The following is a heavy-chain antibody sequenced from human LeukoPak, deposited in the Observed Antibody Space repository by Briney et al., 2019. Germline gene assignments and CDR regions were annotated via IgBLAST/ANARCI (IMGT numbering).Heavy chain of an antibody. CDR2: IYYSGST. V-gene: IGHV4-59*08. CDR3: ARGLAWELLVPFDF. CDR1: GGSISSYY. D-gene: IGHD1-26*01. Sequence: TSETLSLTCTVSGGSISSYYWSWIRQPPGKGLEWIGYIYYSGSTNYNPSLKSRVTISVDTSKNQFSLKLSSVTAADTAIYYCARGLAWELLVPFDFWGQGTLVTVSS. J-gene: IGHJ4*02.